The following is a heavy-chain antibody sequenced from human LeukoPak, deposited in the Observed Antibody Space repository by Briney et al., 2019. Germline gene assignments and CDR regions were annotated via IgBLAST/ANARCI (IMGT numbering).Heavy chain of an antibody. J-gene: IGHJ4*02. Sequence: GGSLRLSCAASGFTFSNAWMSWVRQAPGKGLEWVGRIKSKTGGGTTDYAAPVKGRFTISRDDSKNTLYLQMNSLKTEDTAVYYCTTSLENIVVVNWGQGTLVTVSS. CDR1: GFTFSNAW. CDR3: TTSLENIVVVN. V-gene: IGHV3-15*01. CDR2: IKSKTGGGTT. D-gene: IGHD2-15*01.